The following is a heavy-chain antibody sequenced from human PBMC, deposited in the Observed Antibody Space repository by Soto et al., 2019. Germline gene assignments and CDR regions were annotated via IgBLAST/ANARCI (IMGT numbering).Heavy chain of an antibody. Sequence: SETLSLTCTVSGGSISSYYWSWIRQPPGKGLEWIGEINHSGSTNYNPSLKSRVTISVDTSKNQFSLKLSSVTAADTAVYYCARGGVVPAAIRRRTFDPWGQGTLVTVSS. CDR2: INHSGST. CDR1: GGSISSYY. J-gene: IGHJ5*02. D-gene: IGHD2-2*02. V-gene: IGHV4-34*01. CDR3: ARGGVVPAAIRRRTFDP.